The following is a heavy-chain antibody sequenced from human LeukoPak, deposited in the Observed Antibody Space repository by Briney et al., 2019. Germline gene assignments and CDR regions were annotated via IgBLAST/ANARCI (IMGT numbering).Heavy chain of an antibody. Sequence: SETLSLTCTVSGGSISSYYWSWIRQPPGKGLEWIGYIYYSGSTNYNPSLKSRVTISVDTSKNQFSLKLSSVTAADTAVYYCARLRIGYGDYEASLFDPWGQGTLVTVSS. CDR1: GGSISSYY. CDR3: ARLRIGYGDYEASLFDP. CDR2: IYYSGST. D-gene: IGHD4-17*01. V-gene: IGHV4-59*08. J-gene: IGHJ5*02.